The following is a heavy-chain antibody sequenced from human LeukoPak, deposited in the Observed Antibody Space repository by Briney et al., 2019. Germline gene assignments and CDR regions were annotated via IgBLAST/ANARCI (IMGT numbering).Heavy chain of an antibody. CDR2: INPSGGST. CDR1: GYTFTGYY. Sequence: GASVKVSCKASGYTFTGYYMHWVRQAPGQGLEWMGIINPSGGSTSYAQKFQGRVTMTRDTSTSTVYMELSSLRSEDTAVYYCARGLIADPNWNDAHSLYYYCYDMDVWGQGTTVTVSS. D-gene: IGHD1-20*01. J-gene: IGHJ6*02. V-gene: IGHV1-46*01. CDR3: ARGLIADPNWNDAHSLYYYCYDMDV.